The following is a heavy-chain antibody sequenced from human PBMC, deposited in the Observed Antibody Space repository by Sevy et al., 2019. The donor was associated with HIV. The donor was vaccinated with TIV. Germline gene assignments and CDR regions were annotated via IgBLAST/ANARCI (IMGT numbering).Heavy chain of an antibody. CDR2: IIPLFGTT. Sequence: ASVKVSCKASGGPFNTYAITWIRQAPGQGLEWMGGIIPLFGTTNYAQKFQGRVTITADESRTTAYMELRSLTSEDPAVYYCATEVGGSVQLERLTSYYGMDVWGQGTTVTVSS. V-gene: IGHV1-69*13. J-gene: IGHJ6*02. CDR1: GGPFNTYA. D-gene: IGHD1-1*01. CDR3: ATEVGGSVQLERLTSYYGMDV.